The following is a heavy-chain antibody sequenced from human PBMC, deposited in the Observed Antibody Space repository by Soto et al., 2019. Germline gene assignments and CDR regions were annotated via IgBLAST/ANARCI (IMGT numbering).Heavy chain of an antibody. V-gene: IGHV1-3*04. J-gene: IGHJ5*02. CDR3: ARAISGYVT. CDR2: INTGNGNT. Sequence: QVQLVQSGAEVKKPGASVKVSCKASGITFSTYAIHWVRQAPGQSLEWMGWINTGNGNTRYSQNFQGRVTLTRDTAASTGYMDLSSLSSDDTSIYYCARAISGYVTWGQGTLVTVSS. D-gene: IGHD5-12*01. CDR1: GITFSTYA.